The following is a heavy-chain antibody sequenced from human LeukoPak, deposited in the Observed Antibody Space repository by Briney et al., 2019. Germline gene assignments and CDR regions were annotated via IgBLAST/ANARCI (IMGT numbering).Heavy chain of an antibody. V-gene: IGHV4-34*01. CDR2: INHSGST. J-gene: IGHJ5*02. CDR3: ARGRVWFDP. Sequence: SETLSLTCAVYGGSFSGYYWSWIRQPPGKGLEWIGEINHSGSTNYNPSLKSRVTISVDTSKNQFSLKLSSVTAADTAVYYCARGRVWFDPWGQGTLVTVSS. CDR1: GGSFSGYY.